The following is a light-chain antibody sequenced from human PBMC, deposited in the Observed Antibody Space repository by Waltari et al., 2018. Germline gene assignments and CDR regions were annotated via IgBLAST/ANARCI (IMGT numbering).Light chain of an antibody. Sequence: EIVLTQSPGTLSLSPGERATLSCRTSQRVSSTYLAWYQQKPGQAPRLLIYGASSRATGIPDRFSGSGSGTDFTLTISRLEPEDFAVYYCQQYDDSPPKYAFGQGTKLEIK. CDR2: GAS. CDR1: QRVSSTY. J-gene: IGKJ2*01. CDR3: QQYDDSPPKYA. V-gene: IGKV3-20*01.